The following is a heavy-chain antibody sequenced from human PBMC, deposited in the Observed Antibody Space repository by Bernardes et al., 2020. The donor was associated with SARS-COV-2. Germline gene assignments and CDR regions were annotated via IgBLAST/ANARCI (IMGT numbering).Heavy chain of an antibody. D-gene: IGHD3-16*01. CDR1: GDFISSSNYY. V-gene: IGHV4-39*01. CDR3: ARQRLGDGRVHWFDP. J-gene: IGHJ5*02. CDR2: IHYTGNT. Sequence: SDPLSLTCSVSGDFISSSNYYWVWLRQPPGKGLECNWSIHYTGNTYYNPSLQRRVTMSVDTPKNQFSLKLRAGTAADTATYYCARQRLGDGRVHWFDPWSQGTLVTVSS.